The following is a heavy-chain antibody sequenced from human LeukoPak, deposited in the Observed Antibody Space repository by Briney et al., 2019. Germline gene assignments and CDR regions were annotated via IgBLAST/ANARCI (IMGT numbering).Heavy chain of an antibody. CDR1: GGSISSYY. J-gene: IGHJ4*02. V-gene: IGHV4-59*01. D-gene: IGHD5-18*01. CDR2: IYYSGST. CDR3: ARDVGYSYDY. Sequence: SETPSLTCTVSGGSISSYYWSWIRQPPGKGLEWIGYIYYSGSTNYNPSLKSRVTISVDTSKNQFSLKLSSVTAADTAVYYCARDVGYSYDYWGQGTLVTVSS.